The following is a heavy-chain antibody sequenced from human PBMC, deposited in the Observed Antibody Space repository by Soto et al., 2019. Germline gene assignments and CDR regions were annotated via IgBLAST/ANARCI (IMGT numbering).Heavy chain of an antibody. Sequence: GGSLRLSCAASGFTFSSYGMHWVRQAPGKGLEWVAVIWFDGGSKYYADSVKGRFTISRDNSKNTLYLQMNSLRGEDTAVYYCARAHIPVVTQVGYSDLWGRGTLVTVSS. D-gene: IGHD3-22*01. V-gene: IGHV3-33*01. CDR3: ARAHIPVVTQVGYSDL. J-gene: IGHJ2*01. CDR1: GFTFSSYG. CDR2: IWFDGGSK.